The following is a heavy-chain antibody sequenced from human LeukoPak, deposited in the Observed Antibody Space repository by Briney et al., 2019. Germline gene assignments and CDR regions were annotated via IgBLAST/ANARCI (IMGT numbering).Heavy chain of an antibody. CDR1: GFTFSSYS. J-gene: IGHJ4*02. D-gene: IGHD3-22*01. CDR2: ISSSSSYI. V-gene: IGHV3-21*01. CDR3: ARDSSGEDTSD. Sequence: GGSLRLSCAASGFTFSSYSMNWVRQAPGKGLEWVSSISSSSSYIYYADSVKGRFTISRDNAKNSLYLQMNSLRAEDTAVYYCARDSSGEDTSDWGQGTLVTVSS.